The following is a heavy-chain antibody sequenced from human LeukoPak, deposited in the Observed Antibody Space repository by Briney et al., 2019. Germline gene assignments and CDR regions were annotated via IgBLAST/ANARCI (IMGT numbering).Heavy chain of an antibody. CDR2: ISDNGDYI. CDR1: GFTFSSYD. D-gene: IGHD3-9*01. V-gene: IGHV3-21*03. Sequence: GGSLTLSCAASGFTFSSYDMNWVRQAPGKGLEWVSSISDNGDYIYSADSVKGRFATSRDNAKNSLYLQMNSLRVDDTGLYYCTRDIDDVLTGDDAFDVWGQGTVVTVSS. J-gene: IGHJ3*01. CDR3: TRDIDDVLTGDDAFDV.